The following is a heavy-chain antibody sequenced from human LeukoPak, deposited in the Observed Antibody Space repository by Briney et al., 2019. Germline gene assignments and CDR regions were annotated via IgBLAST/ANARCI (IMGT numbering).Heavy chain of an antibody. Sequence: PGGSLTLSCAASGFTFRSYAMNWVRQAPGKGLEWVAVISYDGSNKYYADSVKGRFTISRDNSKNTLYLQMNSLRAEDTAVYYCAKGASGSYLNYYFDYWGQGTLVTVPS. D-gene: IGHD1-26*01. CDR2: ISYDGSNK. CDR1: GFTFRSYA. V-gene: IGHV3-30*18. J-gene: IGHJ4*02. CDR3: AKGASGSYLNYYFDY.